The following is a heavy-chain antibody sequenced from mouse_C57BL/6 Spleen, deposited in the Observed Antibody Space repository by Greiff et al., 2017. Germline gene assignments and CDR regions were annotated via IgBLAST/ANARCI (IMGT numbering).Heavy chain of an antibody. CDR3: ARGYDDGVYYAMDY. J-gene: IGHJ4*01. D-gene: IGHD2-2*01. Sequence: EVKLQQSGPELVKPGASVKMSCKASGYTFTDYNMHWVKQSHGKSLEWIGYINPNNGGTSYNQKFKGKATLTVNKSSSTAYMELRSLTSEDSAVYYCARGYDDGVYYAMDYWGQGTSVTVSS. V-gene: IGHV1-22*01. CDR1: GYTFTDYN. CDR2: INPNNGGT.